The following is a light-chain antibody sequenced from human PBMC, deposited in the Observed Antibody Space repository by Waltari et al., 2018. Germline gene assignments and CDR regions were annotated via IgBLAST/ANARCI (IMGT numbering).Light chain of an antibody. Sequence: QSALTQPASVSGSPGQSITISCTGTTSDIGGYNYVSWYQQHPGRAPKLMIYDVTDRPSWISIRFSGSKSGNTASLTSSGLRAEDEAYYYCTSDTTTSTLVLFGGGTKLTVL. CDR3: TSDTTTSTLVL. CDR1: TSDIGGYNY. V-gene: IGLV2-14*03. J-gene: IGLJ2*01. CDR2: DVT.